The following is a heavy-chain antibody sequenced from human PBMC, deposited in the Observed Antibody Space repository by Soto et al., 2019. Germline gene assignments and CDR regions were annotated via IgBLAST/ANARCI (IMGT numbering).Heavy chain of an antibody. V-gene: IGHV4-30-4*01. CDR1: GDSISSGNTY. J-gene: IGHJ6*02. D-gene: IGHD3-16*01. CDR3: ARVPSPFDYYYAMDV. CDR2: IFSSGTT. Sequence: SETLSLTCTVSGDSISSGNTYWSWIRQPPGKGLEWIGYIFSSGTTYYNPSLKSRLTMSLDASQNQFSLKLNSLTDADTAVYFCARVPSPFDYYYAMDVWGQGTTVTVS.